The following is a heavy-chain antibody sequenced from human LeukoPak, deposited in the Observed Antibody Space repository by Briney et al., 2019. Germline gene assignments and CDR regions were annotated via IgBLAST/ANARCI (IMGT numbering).Heavy chain of an antibody. CDR3: ARGVSTNSDY. CDR1: GFTFSNHW. V-gene: IGHV3-74*01. CDR2: ITSDGSSA. Sequence: PGGSLRLSCAASGFTFSNHWMHWVRQAPGKGLVWVSRITSDGSSASYADSVKGRFTTSRDNAKNTLYLRMNSLRAEDTAVYYCARGVSTNSDYWGQGTLVTVSS. D-gene: IGHD3-10*01. J-gene: IGHJ4*02.